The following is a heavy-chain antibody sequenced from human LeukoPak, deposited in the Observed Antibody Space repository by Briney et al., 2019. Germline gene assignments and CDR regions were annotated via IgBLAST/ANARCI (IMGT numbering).Heavy chain of an antibody. J-gene: IGHJ4*02. Sequence: SETLSLTCTGSGGSVSSGSYYWSWIRQPPGKGLEWIGYIDYSGSTNYNPSLKSRVTISVDTSKNQFSLKLSSVTAADTAVYYCARDNGDDYVWGSYRTNRAYYFDYWGQGTLVTVSS. CDR2: IDYSGST. D-gene: IGHD3-16*02. CDR3: ARDNGDDYVWGSYRTNRAYYFDY. CDR1: GGSVSSGSYY. V-gene: IGHV4-61*01.